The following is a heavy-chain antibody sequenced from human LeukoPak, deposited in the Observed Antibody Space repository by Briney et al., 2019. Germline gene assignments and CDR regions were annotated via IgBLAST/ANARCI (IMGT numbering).Heavy chain of an antibody. CDR3: ARSVTRIVGQSRDYFYYGMDV. J-gene: IGHJ6*02. CDR1: GGTFSSYA. D-gene: IGHD1-26*01. Sequence: ASVKVSCEASGGTFSSYAINWVRQAPGQGLEWMGGIIPIFGTGNYAQKFQGRVTITADESTSTVYMELSSLRSDDTAVYYCARSVTRIVGQSRDYFYYGMDVWGQGTTVTVSS. V-gene: IGHV1-69*13. CDR2: IIPIFGTG.